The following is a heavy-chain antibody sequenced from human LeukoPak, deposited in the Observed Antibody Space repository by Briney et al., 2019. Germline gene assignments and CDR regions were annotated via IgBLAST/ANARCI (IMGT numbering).Heavy chain of an antibody. CDR3: ARCKIGSHFDY. CDR1: ALTVTNTY. V-gene: IGHV3-53*01. CDR2: IYIGGST. D-gene: IGHD1-26*01. J-gene: IGHJ4*02. Sequence: RGSLRLSCAASALTVTNTYMSWVRQAPGMGLEWVSVIYIGGSTYYADSVKGRFTISRDSSENTVYLQMTSLRVEDTAVYYCARCKIGSHFDYWGQGTLVTVSS.